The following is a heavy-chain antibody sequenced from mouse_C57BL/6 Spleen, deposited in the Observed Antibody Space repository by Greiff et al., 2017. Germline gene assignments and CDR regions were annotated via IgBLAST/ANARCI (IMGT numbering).Heavy chain of an antibody. CDR2: SRNKANDYTT. Sequence: EVQRVESGGGLVQSGRSLRLSCATSGFTFSDFYMEWVRQAPGKGLEWIAASRNKANDYTTEYSASVKGRFIVSRDTSQSILYLQMNALRAEDTAIYYCARDSYYYGSSLAMDYWGQGTSVTVSS. CDR1: GFTFSDFY. D-gene: IGHD1-1*01. CDR3: ARDSYYYGSSLAMDY. J-gene: IGHJ4*01. V-gene: IGHV7-1*01.